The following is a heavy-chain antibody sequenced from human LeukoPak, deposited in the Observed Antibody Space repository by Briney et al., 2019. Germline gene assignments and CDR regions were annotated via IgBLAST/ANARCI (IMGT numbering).Heavy chain of an antibody. V-gene: IGHV3-64D*06. CDR3: VREGLERRTNFDY. D-gene: IGHD1-1*01. CDR1: GFTFTSNV. J-gene: IGHJ4*02. Sequence: PGRSLRLSCSASGFTFTSNVIHWVRHAPGKGLQYVSGISMNVQTTYYVGSVKGRFTISRDSSKNTVYLQMNSLTAEDTAVYYCVREGLERRTNFDYWGQGTLVSVSS. CDR2: ISMNVQTT.